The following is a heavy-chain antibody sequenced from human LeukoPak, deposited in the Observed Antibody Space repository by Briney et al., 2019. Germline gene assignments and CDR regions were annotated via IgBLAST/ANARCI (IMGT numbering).Heavy chain of an antibody. Sequence: SVKVSCKASGGTFSSCAISWVRQAPGQGLEWMGGIIPIFGTANYAQKFQGRVTITTDEPTSTAYMELSSLRSEDTAVYYCARDLPWSHVGEGAEDAFDIWGQGTMVTVSS. CDR2: IIPIFGTA. D-gene: IGHD3-16*01. CDR3: ARDLPWSHVGEGAEDAFDI. CDR1: GGTFSSCA. J-gene: IGHJ3*02. V-gene: IGHV1-69*05.